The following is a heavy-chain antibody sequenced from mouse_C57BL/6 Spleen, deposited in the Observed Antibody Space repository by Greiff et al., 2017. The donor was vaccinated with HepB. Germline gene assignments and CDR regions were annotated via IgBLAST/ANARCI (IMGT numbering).Heavy chain of an antibody. D-gene: IGHD2-4*01. CDR1: GFSLTSYG. CDR2: IWGDGST. Sequence: VKLMESGPGLVAPSQSLSITCTVSGFSLTSYGVSWVRQPPGKGLEWLGVIWGDGSTNYHSALIARQISSKDNSKSQVCIKLNSLQTEDTATYYCASTMITTRYYAMDYWGQGTSVTVSS. V-gene: IGHV2-3*01. CDR3: ASTMITTRYYAMDY. J-gene: IGHJ4*01.